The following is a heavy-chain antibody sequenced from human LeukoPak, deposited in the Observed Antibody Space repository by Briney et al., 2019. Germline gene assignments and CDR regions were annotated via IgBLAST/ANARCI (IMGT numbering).Heavy chain of an antibody. Sequence: WXXXXSYTGSTYYNPSLKSRFTISVDTSKNQFPLKMSSVTAADTAVYYCARHAGGIAASGTRPFDYWGQXTL. CDR3: ARHAGGIAASGTRPFDY. J-gene: IGHJ4*02. CDR2: XSYTGST. D-gene: IGHD6-13*01. V-gene: IGHV4-39*01.